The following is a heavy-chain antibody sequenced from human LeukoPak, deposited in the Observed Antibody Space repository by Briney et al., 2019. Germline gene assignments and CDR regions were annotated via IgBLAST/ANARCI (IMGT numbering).Heavy chain of an antibody. CDR1: GFTFSSYA. D-gene: IGHD6-19*01. Sequence: GGSLRLSCAASGFTFSSYAMTWVRQAPGKGLEWVSAISGSGDYTYYADSVKGRFTISRDNSKNTLYLQMNSLRAEDTAVHYCAKVTVGSSGWYLGYWGQGTLVTVSS. J-gene: IGHJ4*02. CDR3: AKVTVGSSGWYLGY. V-gene: IGHV3-23*01. CDR2: ISGSGDYT.